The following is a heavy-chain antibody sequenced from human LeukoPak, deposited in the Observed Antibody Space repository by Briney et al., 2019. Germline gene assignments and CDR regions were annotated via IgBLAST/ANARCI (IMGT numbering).Heavy chain of an antibody. CDR3: ARNWFDP. CDR1: GFTFSDYY. Sequence: GGSLRLSCAASGFTFSDYYMSWIRQAPGKGLEWVSVIYSGGSTYYADSVKGRFTISRDKSKNTVYLQMNSLRFEDTAMYYCARNWFDPWGQGTLVTVSS. V-gene: IGHV3-53*05. J-gene: IGHJ5*02. CDR2: IYSGGST.